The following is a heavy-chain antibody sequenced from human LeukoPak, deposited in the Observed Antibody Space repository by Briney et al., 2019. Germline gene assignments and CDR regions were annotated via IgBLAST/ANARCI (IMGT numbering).Heavy chain of an antibody. D-gene: IGHD6-19*01. Sequence: GGSLRLSCAASGFTVSSNYMSWVRQAPGKGLEWVSGISWNSGSIGYADSVKGRFTISRDNAKNSLYLQMNSLRAEDTALYYCAKDTAGHYYYGMDVWGQGTTVTVSS. CDR3: AKDTAGHYYYGMDV. CDR2: ISWNSGSI. V-gene: IGHV3-9*01. CDR1: GFTVSSNY. J-gene: IGHJ6*02.